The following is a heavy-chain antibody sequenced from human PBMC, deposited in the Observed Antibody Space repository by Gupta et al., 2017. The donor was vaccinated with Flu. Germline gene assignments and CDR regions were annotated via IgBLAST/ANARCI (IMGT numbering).Heavy chain of an antibody. D-gene: IGHD2-2*01. CDR2: IWYDGSNE. J-gene: IGHJ3*02. V-gene: IGHV3-33*01. CDR3: ARWNLGHCSRTGCHGDALDI. Sequence: QVQLVESGGCVVQSGGSLRVSCAASGFTFSRNGMPWVRQAPGKGLEWVAIIWYDGSNENYADSVKRRYTMSRDNSTNTLYLQMNSLRAEDTDRYYCARWNLGHCSRTGCHGDALDIWGQGTMVTVSS. CDR1: GFTFSRNG.